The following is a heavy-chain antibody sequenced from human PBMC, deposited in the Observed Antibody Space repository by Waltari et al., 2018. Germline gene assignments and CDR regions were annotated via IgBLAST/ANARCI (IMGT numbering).Heavy chain of an antibody. J-gene: IGHJ4*02. CDR1: CGSIGSFY. CDR2: IYYSGSS. Sequence: QGHLQESGPGLVKPSETLSLSCTVSCGSIGSFYWSWIRQPPGKGLEWIGYIYYSGSSSYSPSLQIRVTMSVDTSKNHLSLKLSSVTAADTAVYYCARASYYGDVDYWGQGILVTVSS. D-gene: IGHD3-10*01. CDR3: ARASYYGDVDY. V-gene: IGHV4-59*12.